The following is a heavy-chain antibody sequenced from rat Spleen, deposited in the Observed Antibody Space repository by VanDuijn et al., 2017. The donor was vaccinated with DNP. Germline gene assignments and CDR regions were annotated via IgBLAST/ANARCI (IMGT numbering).Heavy chain of an antibody. J-gene: IGHJ2*01. CDR1: GFTFSDYN. D-gene: IGHD1-7*01. V-gene: IGHV5-7*01. CDR2: INYDDTST. Sequence: EVQLVESGGGLVQPGRSLKLSCTASGFTFSDYNMAWVRQAPKKGLEWVATINYDDTSTYYRDSVKGRFTISRDNAKTTLDLQMDSLRSEDTATYYCARHPQTTGIPDYWGQGVMVTVSS. CDR3: ARHPQTTGIPDY.